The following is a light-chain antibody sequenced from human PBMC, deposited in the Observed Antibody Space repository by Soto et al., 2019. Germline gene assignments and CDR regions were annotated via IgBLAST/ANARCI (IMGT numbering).Light chain of an antibody. CDR2: EVS. CDR3: SSFEASNNLL. CDR1: SSDVGGYNY. J-gene: IGLJ2*01. Sequence: QSALTQPPSASGSPGQSVTISCTGTSSDVGGYNYVSWYQQHPGKAPKLMIYEVSKRPSGVPDRFSGSKSGNTASLTVSGLPVEDEADYYCSSFEASNNLLFGGGTKVTVL. V-gene: IGLV2-8*01.